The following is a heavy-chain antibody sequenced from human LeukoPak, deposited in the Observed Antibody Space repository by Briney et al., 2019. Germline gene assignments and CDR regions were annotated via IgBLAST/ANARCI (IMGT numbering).Heavy chain of an antibody. V-gene: IGHV3-23*01. D-gene: IGHD2-2*02. J-gene: IGHJ4*02. CDR3: ARDPLDYCSSTSCYTNFFDY. CDR2: ISGSGGST. CDR1: GFTFSSYA. Sequence: QSGGSLRLSCAASGFTFSSYAMSWVRQAPGKGLEWVSAISGSGGSTYYADSVKGRFTISRDNAKNSLYLQMNSLRAEDTAVYYCARDPLDYCSSTSCYTNFFDYWGQGTLVTVSS.